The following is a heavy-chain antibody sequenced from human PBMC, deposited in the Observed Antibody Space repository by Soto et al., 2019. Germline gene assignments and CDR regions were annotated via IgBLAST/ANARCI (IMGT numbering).Heavy chain of an antibody. D-gene: IGHD5-18*01. CDR3: APWDSYGDYFDY. CDR1: SGSISGSNYD. J-gene: IGHJ4*02. CDR2: IYYSGST. Sequence: ATLPITSTDPSGSISGSNYDWSWVRQPPGKGLEWIGSIYYSGSTYYNPSLKSRVTISVDTSMNQFSLKLSSVTAADTAVYYCAPWDSYGDYFDYWGQGTLVTVSS. V-gene: IGHV4-39*01.